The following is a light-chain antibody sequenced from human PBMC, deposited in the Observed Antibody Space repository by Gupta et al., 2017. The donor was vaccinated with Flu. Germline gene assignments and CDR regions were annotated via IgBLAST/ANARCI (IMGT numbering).Light chain of an antibody. CDR2: DVN. J-gene: IGLJ3*02. V-gene: IGLV2-11*01. CDR3: SSYAGSNTWV. CDR1: SSDVGTYTY. Sequence: QSALTQPRSVSGPPGQSVTISCTGTSSDVGTYTYVSWYQQHTGRAPKLILYDVNKRPSGVPDRFSASKSGKTASLNISGLQAEDEADYHCSSYAGSNTWVFGGGTKLTVL.